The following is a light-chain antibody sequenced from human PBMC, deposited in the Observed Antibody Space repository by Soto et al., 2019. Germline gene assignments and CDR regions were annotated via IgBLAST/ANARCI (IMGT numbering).Light chain of an antibody. CDR2: EVF. CDR1: TSDVGGSKF. CDR3: SSYVDSIPFV. Sequence: QSVLTQPPSASGSPGQSVTISCTGTTSDVGGSKFVSWYQHHPGKAPKLIIYEVFKRPSGVPDRFSGSKSGNTASLTVSGLQPEDEADYYCSSYVDSIPFVFGTGTKLTVL. V-gene: IGLV2-8*01. J-gene: IGLJ1*01.